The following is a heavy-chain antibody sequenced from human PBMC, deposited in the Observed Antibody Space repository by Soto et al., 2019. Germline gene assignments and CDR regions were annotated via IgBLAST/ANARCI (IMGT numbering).Heavy chain of an antibody. CDR1: GFTFDDYA. D-gene: IGHD6-19*01. J-gene: IGHJ4*02. V-gene: IGHV3-9*01. Sequence: GGSLRLSCAASGFTFDDYAMHWVRQAPGKGPEWVSGISWNSGSIGYADSVKGRFTISRDNAKNSLYLQMNSLRAEDTALYYCAKGWYSSGWYPYYFDYWGQGTLVTVS. CDR2: ISWNSGSI. CDR3: AKGWYSSGWYPYYFDY.